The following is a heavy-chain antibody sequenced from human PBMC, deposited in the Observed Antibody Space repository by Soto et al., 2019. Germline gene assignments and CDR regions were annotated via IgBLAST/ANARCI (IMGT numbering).Heavy chain of an antibody. CDR3: ARRASVAITISGRFDP. D-gene: IGHD1-26*01. CDR2: INHSGST. J-gene: IGHJ5*02. Sequence: SETLSLTCAVYGVSFSGYYWSWIRQPPGKGLEWIGEINHSGSTNYNPSLKSRVTISVDTSKNQFSLKLSSVTAADTAVYYCARRASVAITISGRFDPWGQGTMVTVSS. CDR1: GVSFSGYY. V-gene: IGHV4-34*01.